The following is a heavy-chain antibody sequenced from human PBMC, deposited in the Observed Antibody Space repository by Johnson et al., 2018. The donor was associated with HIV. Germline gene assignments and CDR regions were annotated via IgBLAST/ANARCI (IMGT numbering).Heavy chain of an antibody. D-gene: IGHD1-26*01. Sequence: MQLVESGGGLVQPGGSLRLSCAASGFIFSVYWMSWVRQAPGKGLEWVANIKQDGSEKYYVDYVKGRFTISRDNAKNSLYLQMNSLRAEDTAVYYCATFGGGSFHDFDIWGQGTRVTVAS. CDR3: ATFGGGSFHDFDI. V-gene: IGHV3-7*05. J-gene: IGHJ3*02. CDR1: GFIFSVYW. CDR2: IKQDGSEK.